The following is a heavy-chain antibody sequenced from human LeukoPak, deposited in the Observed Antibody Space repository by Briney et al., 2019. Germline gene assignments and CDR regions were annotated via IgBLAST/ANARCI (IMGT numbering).Heavy chain of an antibody. V-gene: IGHV4-39*07. CDR3: ARGIVLMVYATFDY. D-gene: IGHD2-8*01. Sequence: SETLSLTCTVSGGSISSSSYYWGWIRQPPGKGLEWIGSIYNSGSTYYNPSLKSRVTISVDTSKNQFSLKLNSVTAADTAVYYCARGIVLMVYATFDYWGQGTLVTVSS. J-gene: IGHJ4*02. CDR2: IYNSGST. CDR1: GGSISSSSYY.